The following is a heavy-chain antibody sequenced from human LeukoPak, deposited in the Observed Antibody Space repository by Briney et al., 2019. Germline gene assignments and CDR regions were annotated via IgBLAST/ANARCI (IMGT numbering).Heavy chain of an antibody. CDR2: ISYDGSNK. CDR3: ARWDREWELLFGLTEYYYGMDV. V-gene: IGHV3-30-3*01. D-gene: IGHD1-26*01. CDR1: GFTFSSYA. J-gene: IGHJ6*02. Sequence: QPGRSLRLSCAASGFTFSSYAMHWVRQAPGKGLEWVAVISYDGSNKYYADSVKGRFTISRDNSKNTLYLQMNSLRAEDTAVYYCARWDREWELLFGLTEYYYGMDVWGQGTTVTVSS.